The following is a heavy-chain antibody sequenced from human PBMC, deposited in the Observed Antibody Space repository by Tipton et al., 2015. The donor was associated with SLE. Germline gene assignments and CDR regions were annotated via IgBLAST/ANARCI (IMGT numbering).Heavy chain of an antibody. J-gene: IGHJ4*02. CDR1: GFTFSSYA. D-gene: IGHD3-10*01. CDR2: ISGSGSST. V-gene: IGHV3-23*01. Sequence: SLRLSCAASGFTFSSYAMSWVRQAPGKGLEWVSAISGSGSSTYYADSVKGRFTISRDNAKNSLYLQMNSLRAEDTAVYYCAREVSSVVRGVIRYWGQGTLVTVSS. CDR3: AREVSSVVRGVIRY.